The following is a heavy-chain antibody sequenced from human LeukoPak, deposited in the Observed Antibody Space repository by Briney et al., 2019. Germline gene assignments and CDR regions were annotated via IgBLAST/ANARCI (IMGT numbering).Heavy chain of an antibody. CDR2: ISSSSTYI. Sequence: GGSLRLSYAASGFTFSNYPMDWVRQAPGKGLEWVSYISSSSTYIYYADSVKGRFTISRDNAKNSLYLQMNSLRAEDTAVYYCARDMTTARFDNWGQGTLVTVSS. CDR3: ARDMTTARFDN. D-gene: IGHD4-17*01. V-gene: IGHV3-21*01. CDR1: GFTFSNYP. J-gene: IGHJ4*02.